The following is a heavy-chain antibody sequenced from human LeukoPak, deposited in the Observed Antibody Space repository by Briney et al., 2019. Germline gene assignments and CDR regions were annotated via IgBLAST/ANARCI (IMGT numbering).Heavy chain of an antibody. CDR1: GGTFSSYA. V-gene: IGHV1-69*04. J-gene: IGHJ6*02. CDR3: ARDKDDYSNYGPPSGMDV. D-gene: IGHD4-11*01. Sequence: SVKVSCKASGGTFSSYAISWVRQAPGQGLEWMGRIIPIFGIANYAQKIQGRVTITADKSTSTAYMELSSLRSEDTAVYYCARDKDDYSNYGPPSGMDVWGQGTTVTVSS. CDR2: IIPIFGIA.